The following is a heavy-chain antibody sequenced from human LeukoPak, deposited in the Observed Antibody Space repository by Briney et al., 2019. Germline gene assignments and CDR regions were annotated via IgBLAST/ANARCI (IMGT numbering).Heavy chain of an antibody. CDR2: IDPSDSYT. Sequence: GGSLQISGQGSGSHFTSYWISGMRQVPGKGLEGMGRIDPSDSYTNYSPSFQGHVTISADKSISTAYLQWSSLKASDTAMYYCARLDYSSGWYDYWGQGTLVTVSS. CDR3: ARLDYSSGWYDY. CDR1: GSHFTSYW. D-gene: IGHD6-19*01. V-gene: IGHV5-10-1*01. J-gene: IGHJ4*02.